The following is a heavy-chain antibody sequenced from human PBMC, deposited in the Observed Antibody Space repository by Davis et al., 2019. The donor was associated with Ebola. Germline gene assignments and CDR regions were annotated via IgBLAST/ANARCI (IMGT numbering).Heavy chain of an antibody. J-gene: IGHJ4*02. Sequence: ASVKVSCKASGYTFTGYYMHWVRQAPGQGLEWMGWINPNSGGTNYAQKFQGRVTMTRDTSISTAYMELSRLRSDDTAVYYCAREDLYSSGWYPFDYWGQGTLVTVSS. CDR3: AREDLYSSGWYPFDY. CDR1: GYTFTGYY. CDR2: INPNSGGT. V-gene: IGHV1-2*02. D-gene: IGHD6-19*01.